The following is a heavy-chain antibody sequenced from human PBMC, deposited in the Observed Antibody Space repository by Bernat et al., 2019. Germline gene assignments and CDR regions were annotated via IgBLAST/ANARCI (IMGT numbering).Heavy chain of an antibody. CDR3: AHVPCYYDSSGYYQPFDY. Sequence: QITLKESGPTLVKPTQTLTLTCTFSGFSLSTSGVGVGWIRQPPGKALEWLALIYWDDDKRYSPSLKSRLTITKDTSKNQVVLTMTNMDPVDTATYYCAHVPCYYDSSGYYQPFDYWGQGTLVTVSS. CDR2: IYWDDDK. V-gene: IGHV2-5*02. CDR1: GFSLSTSGVG. J-gene: IGHJ4*02. D-gene: IGHD3-22*01.